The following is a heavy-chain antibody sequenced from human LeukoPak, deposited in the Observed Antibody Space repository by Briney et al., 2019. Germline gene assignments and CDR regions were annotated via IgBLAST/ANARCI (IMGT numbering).Heavy chain of an antibody. D-gene: IGHD3-3*01. J-gene: IGHJ4*02. Sequence: GGSLRLSCAASGFTFDDYAMHWVRQAPGKCLEWVSGISWNSGSIGYADSVKGRFTISRDNAKNSLYLQMNSLRAEDTALYYCAKDRAAFSLNYFDYWGQGTLVTVSS. CDR2: ISWNSGSI. CDR3: AKDRAAFSLNYFDY. V-gene: IGHV3-9*01. CDR1: GFTFDDYA.